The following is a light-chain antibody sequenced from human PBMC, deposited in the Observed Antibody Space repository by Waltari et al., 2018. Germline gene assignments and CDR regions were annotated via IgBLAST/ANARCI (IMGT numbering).Light chain of an antibody. CDR2: KVS. CDR3: MQATSWPPYT. Sequence: DVVMTQSPLSLHVTLGQPASISCRSSQGLGPSDGNTYLHWFQQRPGQSPRRLIYKVSNRESGVPDRFSGSGSGTEFTLKISRVEAEDVGLYYCMQATSWPPYTFGQGTKLEIK. V-gene: IGKV2-30*02. CDR1: QGLGPSDGNTY. J-gene: IGKJ2*01.